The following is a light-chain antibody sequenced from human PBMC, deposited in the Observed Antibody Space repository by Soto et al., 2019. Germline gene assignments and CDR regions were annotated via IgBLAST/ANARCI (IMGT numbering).Light chain of an antibody. J-gene: IGKJ3*01. V-gene: IGKV3-11*01. Sequence: EIVVTQSPATLSLSPGERATLSCRASQSVRCYLAWYQQKPGQAPRLLVYDASNRATGIPARFSGSGSGTEFTLTISSLEPEDFAVYYCQQRSNWPPFTFGPGTKVDIK. CDR3: QQRSNWPPFT. CDR2: DAS. CDR1: QSVRCY.